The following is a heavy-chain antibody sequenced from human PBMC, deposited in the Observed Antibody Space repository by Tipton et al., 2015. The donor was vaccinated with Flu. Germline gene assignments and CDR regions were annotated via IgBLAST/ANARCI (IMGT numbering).Heavy chain of an antibody. CDR2: IFHTGST. V-gene: IGHV4-38-2*01. Sequence: TLSLTCAVSGDSIRSSNYYWGWIRQSPGKGLEWIGNIFHTGSTYHNPSLKSRVTISVDTSKNQFSLKVFSVTAADTAVYYCARRDYSNYVSDPKSWFDPWGQGILVTVSS. CDR3: ARRDYSNYVSDPKSWFDP. CDR1: GDSIRSSNYY. D-gene: IGHD4-11*01. J-gene: IGHJ5*02.